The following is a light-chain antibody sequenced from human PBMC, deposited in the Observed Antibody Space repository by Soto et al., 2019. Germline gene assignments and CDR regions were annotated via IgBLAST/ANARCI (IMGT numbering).Light chain of an antibody. V-gene: IGLV2-8*01. CDR2: EVS. CDR3: SSYAGSNVL. J-gene: IGLJ2*01. CDR1: SSDVGGYDY. Sequence: QSALTQPPSASGSPGQSVTISCTGTSSDVGGYDYVFWYQQHPGKTPKLMIYEVSKRPSGVPDRFSGSKSGNTASLTVSGLQADDEADYYCSSYAGSNVLFGGGTKVTVL.